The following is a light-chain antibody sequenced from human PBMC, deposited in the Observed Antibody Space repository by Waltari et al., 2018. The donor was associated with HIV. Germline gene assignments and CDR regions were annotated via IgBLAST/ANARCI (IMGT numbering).Light chain of an antibody. J-gene: IGKJ2*01. CDR1: QSVSSSS. Sequence: EIVLTQSPGTLSLSPGERATLSCRASQSVSSSSLAWYQQKAGQAPRLLIYAASIRATGIPDRFSGSGSGTDFTLTISRLEPEDFAVYYCQQYGNSPALYTFGQGTMLEIK. V-gene: IGKV3-20*01. CDR3: QQYGNSPALYT. CDR2: AAS.